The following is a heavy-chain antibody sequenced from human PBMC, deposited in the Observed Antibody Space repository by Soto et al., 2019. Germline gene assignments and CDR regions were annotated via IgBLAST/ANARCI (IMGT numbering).Heavy chain of an antibody. V-gene: IGHV4-39*01. CDR2: IYYSGST. CDR3: ARHQGGQWLGEIYFDY. D-gene: IGHD6-19*01. CDR1: GGSISSSSYY. Sequence: SETLSLTCTVSGGSISSSSYYWGWIRQPPGKGLEWIGSIYYSGSTYYNPSLKSRVTISVDTSKNQFSLKLSSVTAADTAVYYCARHQGGQWLGEIYFDYWGQGTLVTVSS. J-gene: IGHJ4*02.